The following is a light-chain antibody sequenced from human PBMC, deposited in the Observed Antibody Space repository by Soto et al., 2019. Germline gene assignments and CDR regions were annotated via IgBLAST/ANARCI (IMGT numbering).Light chain of an antibody. CDR1: NSNIGNNY. Sequence: QSVLTQPPSVSAAPGQRVTISCSGSNSNIGNNYVSWYQQLPGTAPKLLIYDNNKRPSGIPDRFPGSKSGTSATLDITGLQTGDEADYYCGTRDSSRIGYVFGTGTKVTVL. CDR2: DNN. J-gene: IGLJ1*01. CDR3: GTRDSSRIGYV. V-gene: IGLV1-51*01.